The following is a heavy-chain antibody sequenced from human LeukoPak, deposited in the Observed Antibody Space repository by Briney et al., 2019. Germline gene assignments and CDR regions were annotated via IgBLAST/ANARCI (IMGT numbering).Heavy chain of an antibody. Sequence: ASGKVSCKASGYTFTTYYMYWVRQAPGQGLEWMGSINPRGGSTIYAQKFQGRVTMTRDTSTTTVYMELSSLRSEDTAVYYCARETYGANSGATDYWGQGTLVTVSS. CDR1: GYTFTTYY. CDR3: ARETYGANSGATDY. D-gene: IGHD4-23*01. CDR2: INPRGGST. J-gene: IGHJ4*02. V-gene: IGHV1-46*01.